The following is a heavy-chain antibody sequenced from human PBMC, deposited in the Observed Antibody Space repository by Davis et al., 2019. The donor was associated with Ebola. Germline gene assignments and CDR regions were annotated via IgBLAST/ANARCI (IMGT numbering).Heavy chain of an antibody. CDR2: INHSGST. D-gene: IGHD6-19*01. CDR3: ARGGVIAVAGTGWFDP. Sequence: PSETLSLTCAVYGGSFSGYYWSWIRQPPGKGLEWIGEINHSGSTNYNPSLKSRVTISVDTSKNQFSLKLSSVTAADTAVYYCARGGVIAVAGTGWFDPWGQGTLVTVSS. CDR1: GGSFSGYY. J-gene: IGHJ5*02. V-gene: IGHV4-34*01.